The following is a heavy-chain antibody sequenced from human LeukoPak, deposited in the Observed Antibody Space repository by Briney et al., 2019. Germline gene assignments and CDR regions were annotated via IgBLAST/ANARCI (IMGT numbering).Heavy chain of an antibody. CDR1: GYTFTGYY. V-gene: IGHV1-2*02. CDR2: INPDNGGT. Sequence: ASVKVSCKASGYTFTGYYIHWVRQAPGQGLEWMGWINPDNGGTNYAQKFQGRVTMARDTSISAAYMELSRLRSDDTAVYYCASGYDGPSYFYCHMDVWGKGTTVIVSS. D-gene: IGHD3-16*01. CDR3: ASGYDGPSYFYCHMDV. J-gene: IGHJ6*03.